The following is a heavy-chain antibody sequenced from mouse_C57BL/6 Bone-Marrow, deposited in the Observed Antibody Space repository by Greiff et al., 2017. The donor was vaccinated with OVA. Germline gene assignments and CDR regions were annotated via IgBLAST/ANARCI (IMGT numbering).Heavy chain of an antibody. D-gene: IGHD1-1*01. CDR1: GFTFTDYY. CDR3: ARYFYYGSSWCAY. Sequence: EVKLMESGGGLVQPGGSLSLSCAASGFTFTDYYMSWVRQPPGKALEWLGFIRNKANGYTTEYSASVKGRFTISRDNSQSILYLQMNALRAEDSATYDCARYFYYGSSWCAYWGQGTLVTVSA. CDR2: IRNKANGYTT. V-gene: IGHV7-3*01. J-gene: IGHJ3*01.